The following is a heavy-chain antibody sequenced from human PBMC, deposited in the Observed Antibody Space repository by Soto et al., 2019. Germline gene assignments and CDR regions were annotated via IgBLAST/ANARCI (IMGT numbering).Heavy chain of an antibody. D-gene: IGHD6-13*01. CDR3: ARVREDAAAGTYYSGMDV. V-gene: IGHV1-69*12. Sequence: QVQLVQSGAEVKKPGSSVKVSCKASGGTFSSYAISWVRQAPGQGLEWMGGIIPIFGTANYAQKFQGRVTITADESTSTXSMERCNRRSEDTAVYYCARVREDAAAGTYYSGMDVWGQGTTVTVSS. CDR1: GGTFSSYA. J-gene: IGHJ6*02. CDR2: IIPIFGTA.